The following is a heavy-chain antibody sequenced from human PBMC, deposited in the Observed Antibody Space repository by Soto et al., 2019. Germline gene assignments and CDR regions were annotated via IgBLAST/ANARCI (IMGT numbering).Heavy chain of an antibody. CDR2: ISAHNGNT. CDR1: GYTFTSYG. V-gene: IGHV1-18*01. CDR3: ARGRYGDY. J-gene: IGHJ4*02. D-gene: IGHD1-1*01. Sequence: QVHLVQSGAEVKKPGASVKVSCKASGYTFTSYGITWVRQAPGQGLEWMGWISAHNGNTDYAQQLQGRVIVTRDTSTSTAYMELRSLSSDDTAVYYCARGRYGDYWGQGALVTVSS.